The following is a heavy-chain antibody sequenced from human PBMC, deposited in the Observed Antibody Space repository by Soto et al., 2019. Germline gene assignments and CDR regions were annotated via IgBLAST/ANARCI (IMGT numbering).Heavy chain of an antibody. CDR2: IYPGDSDT. D-gene: IGHD3-22*01. CDR1: GYSFTSYW. CDR3: ARDYYDSSGYLAPLDY. V-gene: IGHV5-51*01. Sequence: GESLKISCKTSGYSFTSYWIGWVRQMPGKGLEWMGIIYPGDSDTRYSPSFEGQVTISRDNAKNSLYLQMNSLRAEDTAVYYCARDYYDSSGYLAPLDYWGQGTLVTVSS. J-gene: IGHJ4*02.